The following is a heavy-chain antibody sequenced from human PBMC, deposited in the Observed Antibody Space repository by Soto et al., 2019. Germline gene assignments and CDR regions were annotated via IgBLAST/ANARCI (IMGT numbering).Heavy chain of an antibody. D-gene: IGHD3-3*01. CDR1: GYTFTSYG. CDR2: ISAYNGNT. J-gene: IGHJ6*03. CDR3: ARDQRIKIFGVVMGPYYYYYRDV. V-gene: IGHV1-18*01. Sequence: ASVKVSCKASGYTFTSYGISWVRQAPGQGLEWMGWISAYNGNTNYAQKLQGRVTMTTDTSTSTAYMELRSLRSDDTAVYYCARDQRIKIFGVVMGPYYYYYRDVWGKRTKVTGSS.